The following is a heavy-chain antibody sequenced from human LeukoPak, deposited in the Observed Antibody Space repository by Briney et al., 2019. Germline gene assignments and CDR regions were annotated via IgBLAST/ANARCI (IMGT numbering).Heavy chain of an antibody. D-gene: IGHD4-17*01. J-gene: IGHJ2*01. V-gene: IGHV3-11*01. CDR2: ISSSGSTK. CDR3: ARTVTQYWYFDL. CDR1: GFTVSSNY. Sequence: PGGSLRLSCAASGFTVSSNYMSWVRQAPGKGLEWVSYISSSGSTKYYADSVKGRFTISRDNAKNSLYLQMNSLRAEDTAVYYCARTVTQYWYFDLWGRGTLVTVSS.